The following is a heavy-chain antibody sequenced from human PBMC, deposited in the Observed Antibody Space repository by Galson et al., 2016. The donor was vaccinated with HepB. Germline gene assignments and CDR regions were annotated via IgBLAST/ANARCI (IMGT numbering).Heavy chain of an antibody. V-gene: IGHV4-39*01. D-gene: IGHD2-2*01. Sequence: SETLSLTCSVSGASISSTSYFWGWIRQPPGKGLEWIGSVYYIGRNYTNSSLKSRVSISVDRSKNQFSLRLSSVTAADTGVYYCARHKVRPDDIVVAPAANDFWGPGTLVAVSS. CDR3: ARHKVRPDDIVVAPAANDF. CDR1: GASISSTSYF. J-gene: IGHJ4*02. CDR2: VYYIGRN.